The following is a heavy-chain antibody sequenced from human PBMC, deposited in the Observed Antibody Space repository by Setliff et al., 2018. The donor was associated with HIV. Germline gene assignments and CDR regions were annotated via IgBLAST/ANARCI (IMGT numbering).Heavy chain of an antibody. D-gene: IGHD3-22*01. CDR1: GDSISNYY. Sequence: SETLSLTCTVSGDSISNYYWSWVRQPPGKGLEWIGYIYTTGSTYYNPSLKSRVTISVDTSKNQFSLKLSSVTAADTAVYYCARGLSFYDPGGFDYWGQGTLVTVSS. CDR2: IYTTGST. J-gene: IGHJ4*02. V-gene: IGHV4-4*09. CDR3: ARGLSFYDPGGFDY.